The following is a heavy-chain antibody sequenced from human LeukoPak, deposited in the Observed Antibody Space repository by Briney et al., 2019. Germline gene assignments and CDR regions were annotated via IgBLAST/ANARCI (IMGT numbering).Heavy chain of an antibody. J-gene: IGHJ4*02. Sequence: PGRSLRLSCAASGFTFSSYGMHWVRQAPGKGLEWVAVIWYDGSNKYYVDSVKGRFTISRDNSKNTLYLQMNSLRAEDTAVYYCARYGPQQVLDYWGQGTLVTVSS. CDR1: GFTFSSYG. V-gene: IGHV3-33*01. CDR3: ARYGPQQVLDY. D-gene: IGHD6-13*01. CDR2: IWYDGSNK.